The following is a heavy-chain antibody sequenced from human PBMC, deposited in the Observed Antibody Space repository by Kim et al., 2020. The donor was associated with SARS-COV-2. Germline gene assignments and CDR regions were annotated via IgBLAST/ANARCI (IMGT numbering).Heavy chain of an antibody. Sequence: GGSLRLSCLTSGFTFDDYGMHWFRQAPGKGLEWVGYIRTKPYGGTTEYGASVKGRFSISRDDSESTVYLQMSSLKSEDTAVYFCTRGQTKGGSAVDYWGQGILVTVSS. V-gene: IGHV3-49*03. CDR2: IRTKPYGGTT. J-gene: IGHJ4*02. D-gene: IGHD2-8*01. CDR3: TRGQTKGGSAVDY. CDR1: GFTFDDYG.